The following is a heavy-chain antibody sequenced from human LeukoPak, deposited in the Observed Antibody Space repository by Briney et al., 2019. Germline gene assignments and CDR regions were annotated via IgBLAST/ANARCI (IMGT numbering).Heavy chain of an antibody. Sequence: GGSLRLFCAASGFTVSSNYMSWVRQAPGKGLEWVSVIYSGGSTYYADFVKGRFTISRDKSKNTLYLQMNSLRAEDTAVYYCASGSTGIAAAGGDAFDIWGQGTMVTVSS. V-gene: IGHV3-53*01. CDR2: IYSGGST. CDR3: ASGSTGIAAAGGDAFDI. J-gene: IGHJ3*02. D-gene: IGHD6-13*01. CDR1: GFTVSSNY.